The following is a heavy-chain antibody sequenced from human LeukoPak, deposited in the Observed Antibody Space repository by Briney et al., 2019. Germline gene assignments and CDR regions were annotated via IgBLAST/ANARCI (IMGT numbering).Heavy chain of an antibody. Sequence: TGGSLRLSCAASGFTFSSYAMSWVRQAPGKGLEWVSAISGSGSSTYYADSVKGRFTISSDNSKNTLYLQMNSLRAEDTAVYYCAKPIAAADAFDIWGQGTMVTVSS. CDR1: GFTFSSYA. D-gene: IGHD6-13*01. CDR2: ISGSGSST. CDR3: AKPIAAADAFDI. V-gene: IGHV3-23*01. J-gene: IGHJ3*02.